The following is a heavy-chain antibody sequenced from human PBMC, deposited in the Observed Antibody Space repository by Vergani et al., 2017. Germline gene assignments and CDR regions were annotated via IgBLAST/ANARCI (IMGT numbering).Heavy chain of an antibody. J-gene: IGHJ6*02. V-gene: IGHV1-18*01. CDR2: VSPYKGNT. CDR1: GYSFINYG. CDR3: ASEAFYDNIRGTYRTPSYYSMGV. D-gene: IGHD3-9*01. Sequence: QSQLVQSGDEVKKPGASVKVSCKTSGYSFINYGISWVRQAPGQGLEWLGWVSPYKGNTNYGQKIQGRVTMTTDTSTRTAYMQLRSLTFDDTAVYYCASEAFYDNIRGTYRTPSYYSMGVWGQGTKVTVAS.